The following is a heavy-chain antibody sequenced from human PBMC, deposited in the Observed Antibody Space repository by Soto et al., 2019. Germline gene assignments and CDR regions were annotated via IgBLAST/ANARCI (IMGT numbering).Heavy chain of an antibody. J-gene: IGHJ4*02. CDR2: MYDSGST. CDR1: GGSISSYY. D-gene: IGHD2-15*01. Sequence: SETLSLTCTVSGGSISSYYWSWIRQPPGKGLEWIGYMYDSGSTNYNPSLKSRVIILVDMSKNQFSLKLSSVTAADTAVYYCARLRRYCSGVTCYLHPYLDYWGQGTLVTVSS. V-gene: IGHV4-59*08. CDR3: ARLRRYCSGVTCYLHPYLDY.